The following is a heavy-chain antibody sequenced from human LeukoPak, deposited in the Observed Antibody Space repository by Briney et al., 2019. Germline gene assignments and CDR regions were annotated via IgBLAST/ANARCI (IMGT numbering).Heavy chain of an antibody. D-gene: IGHD7-27*01. CDR1: GFTFNIFT. V-gene: IGHV3-48*01. Sequence: GGSLRLSCAASGFTFNIFTMNWVRQAPGKGLEWISYINTKSKTIYYADSVKGRFTISRDNAKNSLHLQMNSLRAEDTALYYGVRDRNWAFDYWGQGTLVTVSS. CDR2: INTKSKTI. J-gene: IGHJ4*02. CDR3: VRDRNWAFDY.